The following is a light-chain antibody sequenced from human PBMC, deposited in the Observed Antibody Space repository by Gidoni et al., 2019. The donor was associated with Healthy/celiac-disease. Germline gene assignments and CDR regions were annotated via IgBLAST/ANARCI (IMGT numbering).Light chain of an antibody. J-gene: IGKJ5*01. Sequence: EIVLTQSPATLSLSPGERATLSCGASQSVSSSCLAWYQQKPGLAPRLLIYDASSRATGIPDRFSGSGSGTDFTLTISRLEPEDFAVYYCQQYGSSLITFXXXTRLEIK. CDR3: QQYGSSLIT. CDR1: QSVSSSC. V-gene: IGKV3D-20*01. CDR2: DAS.